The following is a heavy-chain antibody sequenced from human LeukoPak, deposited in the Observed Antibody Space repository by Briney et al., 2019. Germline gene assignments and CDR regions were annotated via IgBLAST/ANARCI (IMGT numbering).Heavy chain of an antibody. CDR1: GFTFSSYS. CDR3: ARERDTSMVALDS. CDR2: ITSNIYT. Sequence: PGGSLRLSCAASGFTFSSYSLNWVRQAPGKGLEWVSCITSNIYTYYADSVRSRFTISRDNSQNSVYLVMNSLPADDTAVYYCARERDTSMVALDSWGQGTLVTVSS. J-gene: IGHJ4*02. D-gene: IGHD5-18*01. V-gene: IGHV3-21*06.